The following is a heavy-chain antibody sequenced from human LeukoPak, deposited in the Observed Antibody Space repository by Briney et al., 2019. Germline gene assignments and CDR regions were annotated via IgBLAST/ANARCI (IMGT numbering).Heavy chain of an antibody. CDR3: ARVRGESPRWFDP. J-gene: IGHJ5*02. CDR1: GFTFSSYA. Sequence: PGGSLRLSCAASGFTFSSYAMSWVRQAPGKGLEWVSAITGGGGDTFHADSVRGRFTISRDNSKNTLYLQMNSLRAEDTAVYYCARVRGESPRWFDPWGQGTLVTVSS. D-gene: IGHD3-10*01. CDR2: ITGGGGDT. V-gene: IGHV3-23*01.